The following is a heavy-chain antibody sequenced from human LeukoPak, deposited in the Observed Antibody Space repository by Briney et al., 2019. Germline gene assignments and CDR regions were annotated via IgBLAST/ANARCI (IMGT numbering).Heavy chain of an antibody. CDR2: IHYSGIT. D-gene: IGHD3-16*01. Sequence: SETLSLTCTVSGGSISTSSYYWGWIRQPPGKGLEWIGYIHYSGITNYNPSLKSRVTISVDTSKNQFSLKLSSLTAADTAVFYCARSAGDDYYYMDVWGKGTTVTISS. CDR1: GGSISTSSYY. V-gene: IGHV4-61*05. CDR3: ARSAGDDYYYMDV. J-gene: IGHJ6*03.